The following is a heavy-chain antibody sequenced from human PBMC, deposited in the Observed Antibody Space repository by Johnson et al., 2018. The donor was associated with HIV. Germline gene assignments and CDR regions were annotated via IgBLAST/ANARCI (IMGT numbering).Heavy chain of an antibody. CDR1: GFTFSTYG. Sequence: VQLVESGGGVVQPGRSLRLSCAASGFTFSTYGMHWVRQAPGKGLEWVAVIWYDGRSKYYAASVKGRFTISRDNSKNTLYLQMNSLRAEDTAVYYCAKDQGTVPRRDDAFDIWGQGTVVTVSS. V-gene: IGHV3-33*06. CDR2: IWYDGRSK. D-gene: IGHD4-17*01. J-gene: IGHJ3*02. CDR3: AKDQGTVPRRDDAFDI.